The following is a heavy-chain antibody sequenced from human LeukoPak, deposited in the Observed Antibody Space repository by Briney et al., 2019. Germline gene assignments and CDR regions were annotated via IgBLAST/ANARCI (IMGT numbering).Heavy chain of an antibody. D-gene: IGHD2-2*01. CDR1: GYTFTGYY. Sequence: GASVKVSCKASGYTFTGYYMHWVRQAPGQGLEWMGWINPNSGGTNYAQKCQGRVTITADESTSTACMELSSLRSEDTAVYYCAGHIVVVPAGDPRGIYYYYYYYMDVWGKGTTVTISS. CDR3: AGHIVVVPAGDPRGIYYYYYYYMDV. V-gene: IGHV1-2*02. CDR2: INPNSGGT. J-gene: IGHJ6*03.